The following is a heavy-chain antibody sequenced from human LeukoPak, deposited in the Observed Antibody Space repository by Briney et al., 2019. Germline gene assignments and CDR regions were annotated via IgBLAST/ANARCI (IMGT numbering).Heavy chain of an antibody. V-gene: IGHV4-34*01. J-gene: IGHJ4*02. CDR3: ARAEMATIRAFDY. CDR2: INHSGST. CDR1: GGSFSGYY. Sequence: SETLSLTCAVYGGSFSGYYRSWIRQPPGKGLEWIGEINHSGSTNYNPSLKSRVTISVDTSKNQFSLKLSSVTAADTAVYYCARAEMATIRAFDYWGQGTLVTVSS. D-gene: IGHD5-24*01.